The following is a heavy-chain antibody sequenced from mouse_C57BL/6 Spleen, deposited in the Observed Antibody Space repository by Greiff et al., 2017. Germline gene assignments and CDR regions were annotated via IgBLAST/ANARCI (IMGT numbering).Heavy chain of an antibody. Sequence: EVKVVESGGDLVKPGGSLKLSCAASGFTFSSYGMSWVRQTPDKRLEWVATISSGGSYTYYPDSVKGRFTISRDNAKNTLYLQMSSLKSEDTAMYYCARSVLLRYYFDYWGQGTTLTVSS. J-gene: IGHJ2*01. CDR1: GFTFSSYG. CDR3: ARSVLLRYYFDY. D-gene: IGHD1-1*01. V-gene: IGHV5-6*01. CDR2: ISSGGSYT.